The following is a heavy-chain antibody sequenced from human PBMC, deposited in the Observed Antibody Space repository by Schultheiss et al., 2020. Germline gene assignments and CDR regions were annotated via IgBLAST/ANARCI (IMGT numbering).Heavy chain of an antibody. CDR3: AKGVVVPAAFDY. CDR1: GFTFSSYS. Sequence: GGSLRLSCAASGFTFSSYSMNWVRQAPGKGLEWVSYISTSGSTIYYVDSVKGRFTISRDNSKNTLYLQMNSLRAEDTAVYYCAKGVVVPAAFDYWGQGTLRTVSS. V-gene: IGHV3-48*01. J-gene: IGHJ4*02. CDR2: ISTSGSTI. D-gene: IGHD2-2*01.